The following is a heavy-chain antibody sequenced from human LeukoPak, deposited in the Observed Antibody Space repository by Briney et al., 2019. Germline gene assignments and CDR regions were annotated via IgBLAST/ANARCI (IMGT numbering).Heavy chain of an antibody. CDR2: ISGSGGIT. J-gene: IGHJ3*02. CDR1: GFTFSSYT. CDR3: AMGEMDYGEAFDI. Sequence: GGTLRLSCAASGFTFSSYTMSWVRQAPGKGKEWVSLISGSGGITYYADSVKGRFTISRDNSKNTLYLQMDSLRAEDTAVYYCAMGEMDYGEAFDIWGQGTMVTVSS. V-gene: IGHV3-23*01. D-gene: IGHD4-17*01.